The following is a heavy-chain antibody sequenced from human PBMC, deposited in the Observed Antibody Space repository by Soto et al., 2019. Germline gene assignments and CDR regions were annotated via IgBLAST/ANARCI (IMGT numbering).Heavy chain of an antibody. CDR2: ISYDGSNK. CDR3: ARESRILWFGEFIYYYYGMDV. J-gene: IGHJ6*02. V-gene: IGHV3-30-3*01. D-gene: IGHD3-10*01. Sequence: GGSLRLSCAASGFTFSSYAMHWVRQAPGKGLEWVAVISYDGSNKYYADSVKGRFTISRDNSKNTLYLQMNSLRAEDTAVYYCARESRILWFGEFIYYYYGMDVWGQGTTVTVSS. CDR1: GFTFSSYA.